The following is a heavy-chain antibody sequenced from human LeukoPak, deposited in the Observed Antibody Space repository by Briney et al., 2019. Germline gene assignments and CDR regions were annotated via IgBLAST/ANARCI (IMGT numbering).Heavy chain of an antibody. J-gene: IGHJ4*02. Sequence: GGSLRLSCAASGCTFDDYAMHWVRQAPGKGLEWVSLISGDGGSTYYADSVKGRFTISRDNSKNSLYLQMNSLRTGDTALYYCAKDIHMGSSWLVFDYWGQGTLVTVSS. CDR1: GCTFDDYA. CDR3: AKDIHMGSSWLVFDY. V-gene: IGHV3-43*02. CDR2: ISGDGGST. D-gene: IGHD6-19*01.